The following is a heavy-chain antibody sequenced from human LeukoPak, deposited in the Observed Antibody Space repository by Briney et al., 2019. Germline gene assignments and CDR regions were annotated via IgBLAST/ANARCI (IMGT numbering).Heavy chain of an antibody. CDR1: GYTFTGYY. V-gene: IGHV1-2*02. D-gene: IGHD3-10*01. J-gene: IGHJ4*02. CDR3: ARGGSRVPRPVFDY. Sequence: GASVKVSCKASGYTFTGYYMHWVRQAPGQGLEWMGWINPNSGDTNYAQKFQGRVTMTRDTSISTAYMELSRLRSDDTAVYYCARGGSRVPRPVFDYWGQGTLVTVSS. CDR2: INPNSGDT.